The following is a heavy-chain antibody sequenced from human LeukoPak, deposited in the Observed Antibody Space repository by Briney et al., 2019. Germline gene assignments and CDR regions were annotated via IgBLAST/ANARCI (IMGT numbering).Heavy chain of an antibody. V-gene: IGHV3-33*01. CDR2: IWSDGTNR. J-gene: IGHJ4*02. CDR3: ARGSSSSRAYFDY. Sequence: GGSLSLSCAASGFTFRSYDVHWVRQAPGRGLEWVAVIWSDGTNRYYADSEKGRFTISRDNAKNTLSLQMNSLRAEDTAVYYCARGSSSSRAYFDYWGQGTLVTVSS. D-gene: IGHD6-13*01. CDR1: GFTFRSYD.